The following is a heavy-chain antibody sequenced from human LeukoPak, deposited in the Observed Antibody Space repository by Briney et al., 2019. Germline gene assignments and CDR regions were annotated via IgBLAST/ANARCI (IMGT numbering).Heavy chain of an antibody. J-gene: IGHJ4*02. D-gene: IGHD5-24*01. V-gene: IGHV4-61*01. CDR3: ARERRDGYKVYFDY. CDR1: GYSISSGYY. Sequence: SETLSLTCTVSGYSISSGYYWSWIRQPPGKGLEWIGYVYYSGSTNYNPSLKSRVTISVDTSKNQFSLRLSSVTAADTAVYYCARERRDGYKVYFDYWGLGTLVTVSS. CDR2: VYYSGST.